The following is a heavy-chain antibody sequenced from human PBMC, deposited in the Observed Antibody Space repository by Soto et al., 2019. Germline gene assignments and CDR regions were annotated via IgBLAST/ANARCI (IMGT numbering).Heavy chain of an antibody. CDR1: GYTFATYA. J-gene: IGHJ5*02. V-gene: IGHV1-3*01. D-gene: IGHD1-20*01. CDR3: ARRYKSAGSLET. Sequence: QVQLVQSGAEVKKPGASVKVSCKASGYTFATYAIHWVRQAPGEGLEWMGWINPATGNTEYSEKFQDRVTLTRDTSATTAYMELRGLRFEDTAVYYCARRYKSAGSLETWGQGTLVTVSS. CDR2: INPATGNT.